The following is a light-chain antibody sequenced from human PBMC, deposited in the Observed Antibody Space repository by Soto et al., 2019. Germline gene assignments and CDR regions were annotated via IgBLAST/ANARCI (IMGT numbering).Light chain of an antibody. CDR3: QQYDDWPPT. V-gene: IGKV3-15*01. J-gene: IGKJ1*01. CDR1: QSVSNK. Sequence: EIVMTQSPATVSVSPGERVTLSCRASQSVSNKLAWYQQKPGQAPRLLIYDASGRAGSVPARLSGSGSGTEFTLTIRSMQSEDFAVYFCQQYDDWPPTSGQGTKVDIK. CDR2: DAS.